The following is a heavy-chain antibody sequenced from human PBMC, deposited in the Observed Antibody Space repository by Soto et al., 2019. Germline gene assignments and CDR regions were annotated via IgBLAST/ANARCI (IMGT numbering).Heavy chain of an antibody. V-gene: IGHV1-8*01. CDR2: MNPNSGNT. CDR1: GYTFTSYD. J-gene: IGHJ6*02. CDR3: AVYSSSWYGIWYYYYGMDV. D-gene: IGHD6-13*01. Sequence: ASVKVSCKASGYTFTSYDINWVRQATGQGLEWMGWMNPNSGNTGYAQKFQGRVTMTRYTSISTAYMELSSLRSEDTAVYYCAVYSSSWYGIWYYYYGMDVWGQGTTVTVSS.